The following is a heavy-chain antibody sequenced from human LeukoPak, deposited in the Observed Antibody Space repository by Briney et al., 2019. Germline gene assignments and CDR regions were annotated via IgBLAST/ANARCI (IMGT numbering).Heavy chain of an antibody. J-gene: IGHJ4*02. CDR3: ARGRVDIVVVPAGIGLHY. CDR1: GGSISSSSYY. CDR2: IYYSGST. V-gene: IGHV4-39*07. D-gene: IGHD2-2*02. Sequence: PSETLSLTCTVSGGSISSSSYYWGWIRQPPGKGLEWIGSIYYSGSTYYNPSLKSRVTISVDTSKNQFSLKLSSVTAADTAVYYCARGRVDIVVVPAGIGLHYWGQGTLVTVSS.